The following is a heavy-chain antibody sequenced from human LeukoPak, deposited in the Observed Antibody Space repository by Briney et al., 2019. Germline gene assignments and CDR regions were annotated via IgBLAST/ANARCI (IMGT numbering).Heavy chain of an antibody. CDR1: GFSLSTSGVG. CDR2: IYWDDDK. Sequence: SGPTLVNPPQTLTLTCTFSGFSLSTSGVGVGWIRQPPGKALEWLALIYWDDDKRYSPSLKSRLTITKDTSKNQVVLTMTNMDPVDTATYYCAHRGGGEFGESLFDYWGQGTLVTVSS. V-gene: IGHV2-5*02. CDR3: AHRGGGEFGESLFDY. J-gene: IGHJ4*02. D-gene: IGHD3-10*01.